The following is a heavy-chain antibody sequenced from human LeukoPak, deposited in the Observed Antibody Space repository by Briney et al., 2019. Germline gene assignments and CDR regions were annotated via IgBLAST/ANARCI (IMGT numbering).Heavy chain of an antibody. CDR3: ARGVYEYPYYYDSSGYYYFDY. CDR1: GYTFTSYD. Sequence: ASVKVSCKASGYTFTSYDINWVRQATGQGLEWMGWMNPNSGNTGYAQKFQGRVTITADESTSTAYMELSSLRSEDTAVYYCARGVYEYPYYYDSSGYYYFDYWGQGTLVTVSS. J-gene: IGHJ4*02. V-gene: IGHV1-8*03. CDR2: MNPNSGNT. D-gene: IGHD3-22*01.